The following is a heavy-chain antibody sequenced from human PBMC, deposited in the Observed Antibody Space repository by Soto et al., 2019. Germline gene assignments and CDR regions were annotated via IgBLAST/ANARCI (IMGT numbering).Heavy chain of an antibody. CDR3: ASDNAGDFNI. CDR1: GGSVTSGTYY. CDR2: IYYSGST. J-gene: IGHJ3*02. Sequence: SETLSLTCTVSGGSVTSGTYYWSWIRQPPGKGLEYIGYIYYSGSTNYNPSLNSRVTISVDTPKNQFSLKLSSATAADTALYYCASDNAGDFNIWGQGTMVTVSS. V-gene: IGHV4-61*01. D-gene: IGHD2-21*01.